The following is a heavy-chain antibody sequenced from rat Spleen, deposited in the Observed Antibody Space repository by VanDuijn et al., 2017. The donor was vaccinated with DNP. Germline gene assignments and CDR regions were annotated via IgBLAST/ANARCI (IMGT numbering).Heavy chain of an antibody. J-gene: IGHJ2*01. CDR2: INYSGRT. D-gene: IGHD1-7*01. Sequence: EMQLQESGPGLVKPSQSLSLTCSVTDYSITSDYWGWIRKFPGNKMEWIGHINYSGRTSYNPSLKSRMSITRDISKNHFFLHLNSVTTEDTATYYCARWTRYFDYWGQGVMVTVSS. V-gene: IGHV3-1*01. CDR3: ARWTRYFDY. CDR1: DYSITSDY.